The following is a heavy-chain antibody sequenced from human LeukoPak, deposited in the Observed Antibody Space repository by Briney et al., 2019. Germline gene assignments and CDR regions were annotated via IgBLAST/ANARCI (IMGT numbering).Heavy chain of an antibody. Sequence: PSETLSLTCAVSGYSISSGYCWGWIRQPSGKGLEWIGSIYHSGSTYYNPSLKSRVTISVDTSKNQFSLKLSSVTAADTALYYCARVATTTNPPQRPFDYWGQGTLVTVSS. CDR1: GYSISSGYC. CDR3: ARVATTTNPPQRPFDY. CDR2: IYHSGST. V-gene: IGHV4-38-2*01. J-gene: IGHJ4*02. D-gene: IGHD5-12*01.